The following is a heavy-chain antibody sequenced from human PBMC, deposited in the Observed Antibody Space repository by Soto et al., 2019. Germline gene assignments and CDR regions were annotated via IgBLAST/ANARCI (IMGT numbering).Heavy chain of an antibody. CDR2: MYNTGST. J-gene: IGHJ5*02. D-gene: IGHD3-3*01. Sequence: SETLSLTCTVSGGSISRYYWSWIRQPPGKGLEWIGYMYNTGSTVYNPPLKSRVTISVDTSKNQFSLKLSSVTAADTAVYYCAREHYDFWSGEHNWFDPWGQGTLVTVSS. CDR3: AREHYDFWSGEHNWFDP. V-gene: IGHV4-59*01. CDR1: GGSISRYY.